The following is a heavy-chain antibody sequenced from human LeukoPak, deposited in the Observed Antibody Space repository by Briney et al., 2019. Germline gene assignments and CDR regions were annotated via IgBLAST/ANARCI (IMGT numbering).Heavy chain of an antibody. CDR2: ISGSGGST. J-gene: IGHJ4*02. D-gene: IGHD3-3*01. V-gene: IGHV3-23*01. CDR1: GFTFSSYA. Sequence: GGSLRLSCAASGFTFSSYAMSWVRQAPGKGLEWVSAISGSGGSTYYADSVKGRFTISRDNSKNTLYLQMNSLRAEDTAVHYCANGRGWSGSLGAYWGQGTLVTVSS. CDR3: ANGRGWSGSLGAY.